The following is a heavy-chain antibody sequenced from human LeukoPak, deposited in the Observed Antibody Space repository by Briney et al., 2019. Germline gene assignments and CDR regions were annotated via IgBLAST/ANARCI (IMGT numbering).Heavy chain of an antibody. CDR2: INPNSGGT. D-gene: IGHD3-22*01. Sequence: ASVKVSCKASGYTFTGYYMHWVRQAPGQGLEWMGWINPNSGGTNYAQKFQGRVTMTRDTSISTAYMELSRLRSDDTAVYYCARDAPYYYDSNGYTDYWGQGTLVTVSS. V-gene: IGHV1-2*02. CDR1: GYTFTGYY. CDR3: ARDAPYYYDSNGYTDY. J-gene: IGHJ4*02.